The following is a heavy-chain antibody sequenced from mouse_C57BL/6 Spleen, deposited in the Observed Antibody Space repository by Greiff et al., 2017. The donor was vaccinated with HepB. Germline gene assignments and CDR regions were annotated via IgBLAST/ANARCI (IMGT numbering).Heavy chain of an antibody. V-gene: IGHV5-6*01. J-gene: IGHJ4*01. CDR2: ISSGGSYT. CDR3: ARLLGYAMDY. CDR1: GFTFSSYG. D-gene: IGHD3-3*01. Sequence: DVQLQESGGDLVKPGGSLKLSCAASGFTFSSYGMSWVRQTPDKRLEWVATISSGGSYTYYPDSVKGRFTISRDNAKNTLYLQMSSLKSEDTAMYYCARLLGYAMDYWGQGTSVTVSS.